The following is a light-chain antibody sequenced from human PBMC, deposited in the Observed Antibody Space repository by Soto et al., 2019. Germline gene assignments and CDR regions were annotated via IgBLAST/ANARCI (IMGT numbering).Light chain of an antibody. V-gene: IGLV2-8*01. CDR2: EVN. Sequence: QSALTQPPSASGAPGQSVAISCTGTSSDVGGYNYVSWYQQHPGKAPKLMIYEVNKRPSGVPDRFSGSKSGNAASLTVSGLQAEDAAHYYCSSYAGSSTVFGTGTKVTVL. CDR1: SSDVGGYNY. CDR3: SSYAGSSTV. J-gene: IGLJ1*01.